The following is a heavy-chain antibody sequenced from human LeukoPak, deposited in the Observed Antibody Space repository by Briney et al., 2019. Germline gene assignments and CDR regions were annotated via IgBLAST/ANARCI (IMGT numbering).Heavy chain of an antibody. J-gene: IGHJ4*02. CDR3: ARQPPYCGGDCYSGPIDY. CDR1: GGSFSGYY. Sequence: SETLSLTCAVYGGSFSGYYWSWIRQPPGKGLEWIGEINHSGSTNYNPSLKSRATISVDTSKNQFSLKLSSVTAADTAVYYCARQPPYCGGDCYSGPIDYWGQGTLVTVSS. V-gene: IGHV4-34*01. CDR2: INHSGST. D-gene: IGHD2-21*02.